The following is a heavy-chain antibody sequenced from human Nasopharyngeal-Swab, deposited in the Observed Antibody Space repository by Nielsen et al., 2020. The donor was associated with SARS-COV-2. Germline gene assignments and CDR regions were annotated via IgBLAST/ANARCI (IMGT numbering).Heavy chain of an antibody. J-gene: IGHJ4*02. CDR2: ISYDGSNK. CDR3: ARAGSSWLGFYFDY. V-gene: IGHV3-30*04. Sequence: GESLKISCAASGFTFSSYAMHWVRQAPGKGLEWVAVISYDGSNKYYADSVKGRFTISRDNSKNTLYLQMNSLRAEDTAVYYCARAGSSWLGFYFDYWGQGTLVTVSP. D-gene: IGHD6-13*01. CDR1: GFTFSSYA.